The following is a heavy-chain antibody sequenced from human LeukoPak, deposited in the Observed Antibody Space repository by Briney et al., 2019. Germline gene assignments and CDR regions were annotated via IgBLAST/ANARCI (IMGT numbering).Heavy chain of an antibody. Sequence: ASVKVSCKASGGTFSSYAISWVRQAPGQGLEWMGGIIPIFGTANYAQKFQGRVTMTRDTSTSTVHMELSSLRSEDTAVYYCARSPAGLLDYWGQGTLVTVSS. CDR3: ARSPAGLLDY. D-gene: IGHD5-18*01. CDR2: IIPIFGTA. J-gene: IGHJ4*02. V-gene: IGHV1-69*05. CDR1: GGTFSSYA.